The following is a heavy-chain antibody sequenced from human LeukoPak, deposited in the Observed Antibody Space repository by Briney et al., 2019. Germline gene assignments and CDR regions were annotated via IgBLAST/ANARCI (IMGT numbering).Heavy chain of an antibody. D-gene: IGHD1-26*01. CDR2: IYPGDSDT. J-gene: IGHJ6*03. V-gene: IGHV5-51*01. CDR1: GYSFTSYW. Sequence: GESLKISCKGSGYSFTSYWIGWVRQMPGKGLEWMGIIYPGDSDTRYSPSFQGQVTISADKSISTAYLQWSSLKASDTAMYCCARHVRELLYYYYMDVWGKGTTVTVSS. CDR3: ARHVRELLYYYYMDV.